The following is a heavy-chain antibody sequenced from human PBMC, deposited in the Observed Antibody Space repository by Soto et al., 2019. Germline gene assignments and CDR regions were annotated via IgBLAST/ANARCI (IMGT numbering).Heavy chain of an antibody. V-gene: IGHV3-33*01. CDR2: IWYDGSNK. J-gene: IGHJ5*02. CDR1: GFTFSSYG. D-gene: IGHD1-1*01. Sequence: PGGSLRLSCAASGFTFSSYGMHWVRQAPGKGLEWVAVIWYDGSNKYYADSVKGRFTISRDNSKNTLYLQMNSLRAEDTAVYYCARAATYGAQLGFDPWGQGTLVTVSS. CDR3: ARAATYGAQLGFDP.